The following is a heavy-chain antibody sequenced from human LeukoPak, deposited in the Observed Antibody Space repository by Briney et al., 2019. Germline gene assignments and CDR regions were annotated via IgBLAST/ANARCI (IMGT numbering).Heavy chain of an antibody. Sequence: ASVKVSCKASGYNFTGYHLHWVRQAPGQGLEWMGNMNPNSGGTNSAQKFQGRVIMTRDTSISTAYMELNRLRSDDTAVYYCARGGSGSYPYYFDYWGQGTLVTVSS. J-gene: IGHJ4*02. CDR3: ARGGSGSYPYYFDY. D-gene: IGHD1-26*01. CDR1: GYNFTGYH. V-gene: IGHV1-2*02. CDR2: MNPNSGGT.